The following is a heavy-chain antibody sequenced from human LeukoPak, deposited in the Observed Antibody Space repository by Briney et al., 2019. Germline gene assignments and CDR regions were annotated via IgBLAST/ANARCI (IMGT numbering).Heavy chain of an antibody. CDR2: IYPGDSDT. Sequence: AGESLKISCKGSGYSFTSYWIGWVRQVPGKGLEWMGIIYPGDSDTRYSPSFQGQVTISADKSISTAYLQWSSLKASDTAMYYCARFRLSMVRGVILYYYYMDVWGKGTTVTVSS. CDR3: ARFRLSMVRGVILYYYYMDV. J-gene: IGHJ6*03. D-gene: IGHD3-10*01. V-gene: IGHV5-51*01. CDR1: GYSFTSYW.